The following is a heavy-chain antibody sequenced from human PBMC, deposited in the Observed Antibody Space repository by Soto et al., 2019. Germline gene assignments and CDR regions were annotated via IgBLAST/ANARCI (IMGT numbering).Heavy chain of an antibody. Sequence: GESLKISCKGSGYSFTSYWIGWVRQMPGKVLEWMGIIYPGDSDTRYSPSFQGQVTISADKSISTAYLQWSSLKASDTAMYYCARLGLAYYDSSGFNWFDPWGQGXLVTVYS. CDR2: IYPGDSDT. CDR1: GYSFTSYW. V-gene: IGHV5-51*01. D-gene: IGHD3-22*01. J-gene: IGHJ5*02. CDR3: ARLGLAYYDSSGFNWFDP.